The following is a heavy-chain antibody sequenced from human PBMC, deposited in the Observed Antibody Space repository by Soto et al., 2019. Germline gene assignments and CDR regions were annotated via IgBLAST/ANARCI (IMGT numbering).Heavy chain of an antibody. V-gene: IGHV4-59*08. CDR3: ARSVAAPGTDFQH. CDR2: IYYSGST. Sequence: QVQLQESGPGLVKPSEILSLTCTVSGASISNYYCSWIRQPPGKGLEWIGYIYYSGSTNYNPSLKSRVTISVDTSKNQFSLKLSSVTAADTAVYYCARSVAAPGTDFQHWGQGTLVTVSS. CDR1: GASISNYY. J-gene: IGHJ1*01. D-gene: IGHD6-13*01.